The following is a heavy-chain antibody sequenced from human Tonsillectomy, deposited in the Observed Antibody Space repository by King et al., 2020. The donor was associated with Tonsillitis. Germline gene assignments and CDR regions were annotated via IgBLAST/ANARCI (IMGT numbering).Heavy chain of an antibody. D-gene: IGHD3-22*01. Sequence: YWSWIRQPPGKGLEWIGYIYYSGSTNYNPSLKSLVTISVYTTKNQFSLKMNSVTAADTAVYYCAKDVLLASSGYYCTKTGWFDPWGQGTLVTVSS. CDR1: Y. CDR3: AKDVLLASSGYYCTKTGWFDP. V-gene: IGHV4-59*01. CDR2: IYYSGST. J-gene: IGHJ5*02.